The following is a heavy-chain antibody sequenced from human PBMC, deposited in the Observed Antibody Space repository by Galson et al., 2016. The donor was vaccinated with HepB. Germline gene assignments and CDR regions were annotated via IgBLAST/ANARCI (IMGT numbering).Heavy chain of an antibody. CDR3: AKAWHYDTGGAYYRYYFDY. V-gene: IGHV3-23*01. CDR1: GFSFRNFA. Sequence: SLRLSCAASGFSFRNFAMTWVRQTPGEGLEWVAVVTSSGATTFFADSVKGRFNISRDNSKNTLYLEMNSLRAEDTALYCCAKAWHYDTGGAYYRYYFDYWGQGTLVIVSS. D-gene: IGHD3-22*01. CDR2: VTSSGATT. J-gene: IGHJ4*02.